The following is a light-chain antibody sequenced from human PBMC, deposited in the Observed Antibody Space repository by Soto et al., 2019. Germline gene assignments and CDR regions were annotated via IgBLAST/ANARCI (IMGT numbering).Light chain of an antibody. CDR2: EDS. CDR3: CSYAGSSTYV. CDR1: SSDVGSYNL. J-gene: IGLJ1*01. V-gene: IGLV2-23*01. Sequence: QSALTQPASVSGSPGQSITISCTGTSSDVGSYNLVSWYQQHPGKAPKLMIYEDSKRPSGVSNRFSGYKSGNTASLTISVLQAEDGADYYCCSYAGSSTYVFGTGTKLTV.